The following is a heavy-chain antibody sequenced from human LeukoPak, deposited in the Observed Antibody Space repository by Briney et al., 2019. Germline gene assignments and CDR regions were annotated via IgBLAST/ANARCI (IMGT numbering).Heavy chain of an antibody. Sequence: GGSLRLSCAASGFTFSSYGMHWVRQAPGKGLEWVAVISYDGSNKYYADSVKGRFTISRDNSKNTLYLQMNSLRAEDTAVYYCARGGWQWLTLKAFDIWGRGTMVTVSS. CDR1: GFTFSSYG. D-gene: IGHD6-19*01. CDR3: ARGGWQWLTLKAFDI. CDR2: ISYDGSNK. J-gene: IGHJ3*02. V-gene: IGHV3-30*03.